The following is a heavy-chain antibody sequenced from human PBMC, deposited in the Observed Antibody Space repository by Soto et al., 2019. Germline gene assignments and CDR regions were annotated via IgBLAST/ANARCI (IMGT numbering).Heavy chain of an antibody. Sequence: ASVKVSCKASGYTFTSYYMHWVRQAPGQGLEWMGIINPSGGSTSYAQKFQGRVTMTRDTSTSTVYMELSSLRSEDTAVYYCARDLLDCTNGVCSLRPLDDWGQGTLVTGSS. CDR1: GYTFTSYY. CDR3: ARDLLDCTNGVCSLRPLDD. J-gene: IGHJ4*02. D-gene: IGHD2-8*01. CDR2: INPSGGST. V-gene: IGHV1-46*01.